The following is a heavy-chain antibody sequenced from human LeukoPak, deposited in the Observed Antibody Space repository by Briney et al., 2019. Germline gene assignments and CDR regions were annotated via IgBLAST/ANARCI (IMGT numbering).Heavy chain of an antibody. Sequence: PGGSLRLSCAASGFTFSSYGMHWIRQAPGKGLEWVAVIWYDRSNKYYADSVKGRFTTSRGNSKNTLYLQMNSLRVEDTAVYYCAKDLVVAATNAFDIWGQGTMVTVSS. CDR1: GFTFSSYG. CDR2: IWYDRSNK. D-gene: IGHD2-15*01. J-gene: IGHJ3*02. V-gene: IGHV3-33*06. CDR3: AKDLVVAATNAFDI.